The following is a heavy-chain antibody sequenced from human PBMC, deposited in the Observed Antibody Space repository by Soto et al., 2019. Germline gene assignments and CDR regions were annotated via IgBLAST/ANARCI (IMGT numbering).Heavy chain of an antibody. V-gene: IGHV1-69*12. CDR1: GDTFSNYA. CDR2: IVPIFSTA. J-gene: IGHJ3*02. Sequence: QVQLVPSGAEVKKPGSSVKVACKVSGDTFSNYAINWVRQAPGQGLEWMGAIVPIFSTANYAQKFQGRVTITADEFTITAYMELSGLRSDDTATYYCARETSAPGTFREDASDIWGQGTLVTVSS. CDR3: ARETSAPGTFREDASDI. D-gene: IGHD6-13*01.